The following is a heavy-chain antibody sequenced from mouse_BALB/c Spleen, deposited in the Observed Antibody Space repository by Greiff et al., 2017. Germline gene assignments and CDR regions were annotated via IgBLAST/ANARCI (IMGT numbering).Heavy chain of an antibody. CDR3: TRAAHDGYYPL. V-gene: IGHV1-69*02. CDR1: GYTFTSYW. D-gene: IGHD2-3*01. Sequence: VQLQQPGAELVRPGASVKLSCKASGYTFTSYWINWVKQRPGQGLEWIGNIYPSDSYTNYNQKFKDKATLTVDKSSSTAYMQLSSPTSEDSAVYYCTRAAHDGYYPLWGQGTTLTVSS. J-gene: IGHJ2*01. CDR2: IYPSDSYT.